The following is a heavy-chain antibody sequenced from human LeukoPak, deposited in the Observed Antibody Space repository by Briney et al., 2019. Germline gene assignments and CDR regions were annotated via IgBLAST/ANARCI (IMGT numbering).Heavy chain of an antibody. V-gene: IGHV3-30*18. D-gene: IGHD3-22*01. CDR1: GFTFSSYG. CDR2: ISYDGSNK. J-gene: IGHJ4*02. Sequence: QSGGSLRLSCAASGFTFSSYGMHWVRQAPGKGPEWVAVISYDGSNKYYADSVKGRFTISRDNAKNSLYLQMNSLRAEDTALYYCAKGSSGYYLAYFDYWGQGTLVTVSS. CDR3: AKGSSGYYLAYFDY.